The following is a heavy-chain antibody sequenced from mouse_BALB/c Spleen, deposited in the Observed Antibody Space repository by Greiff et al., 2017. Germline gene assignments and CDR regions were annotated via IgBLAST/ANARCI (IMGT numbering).Heavy chain of an antibody. CDR3: ARRSRWLPYYFDY. J-gene: IGHJ2*01. CDR2: ISYSGST. Sequence: EVKLMESGPGLVKPSQSLSLTCTVTGYSITSDYAWNWIRQFPGDKLEWMGYISYSGSTSYNPSLKSRISITRDTSKNQFFLQLNSVTTEDTATYYCARRSRWLPYYFDYWGQGTTLTVSS. V-gene: IGHV3-2*02. CDR1: GYSITSDYA. D-gene: IGHD2-3*01.